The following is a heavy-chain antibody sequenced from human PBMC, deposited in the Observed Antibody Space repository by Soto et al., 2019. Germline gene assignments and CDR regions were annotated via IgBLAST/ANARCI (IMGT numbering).Heavy chain of an antibody. CDR2: IYPGDSDT. Sequence: GESLRISGKGSGYSFTSYWIGWVRQMPGKGLEWMGIIYPGDSDTRYSPSFQGQVTISADKSISTAYLQWSSLKASDTAMYYCARHKSLGGNSVGRAFDIWGQGTMVTVSS. V-gene: IGHV5-51*01. D-gene: IGHD2-21*02. CDR3: ARHKSLGGNSVGRAFDI. CDR1: GYSFTSYW. J-gene: IGHJ3*02.